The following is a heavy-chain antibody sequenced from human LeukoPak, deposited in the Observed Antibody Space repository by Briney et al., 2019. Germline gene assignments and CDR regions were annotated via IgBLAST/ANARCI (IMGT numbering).Heavy chain of an antibody. CDR2: INPNSDGT. CDR3: ARVYDSSGYYVDY. V-gene: IGHV1-2*06. CDR1: GYTFTGYY. Sequence: GASVKVSCKASGYTFTGYYMHWVRQAPGQGLEWMGRINPNSDGTNYAQKFQGRVTMTRDTSISTAYMELSRLRSDDTAVYYCARVYDSSGYYVDYWGQETLVTVSS. J-gene: IGHJ4*02. D-gene: IGHD3-22*01.